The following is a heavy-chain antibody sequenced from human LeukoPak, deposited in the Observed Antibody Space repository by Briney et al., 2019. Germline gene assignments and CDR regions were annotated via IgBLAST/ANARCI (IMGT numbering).Heavy chain of an antibody. CDR2: IRSKAYGGTT. D-gene: IGHD6-13*01. J-gene: IGHJ6*03. CDR1: GFTFGDYA. CDR3: TRDVFAAAADLHYYYYMDV. Sequence: GGSLRLSCTASGFTFGDYAMSWVRQAPGKGLEWVGFIRSKAYGGTTEYAASVKGRFTISRDDSKSIAYLQMNSLKTEDTAVYYCTRDVFAAAADLHYYYYMDVWGKGTTVTVSS. V-gene: IGHV3-49*04.